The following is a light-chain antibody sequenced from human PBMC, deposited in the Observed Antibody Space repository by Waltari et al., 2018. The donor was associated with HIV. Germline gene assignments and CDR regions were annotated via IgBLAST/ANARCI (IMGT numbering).Light chain of an antibody. CDR1: QSVSRDY. CDR2: GLS. CDR3: QQHPIT. Sequence: DIVVTQSPGTLSLSPGVRATLSCRPSQSVSRDYLACYQQKPGQARRLLMYGLSSRATGIPDRFSGSGSGPEFTLTISRLEPEDFAVYYCQQHPITFGQGTRLEIK. J-gene: IGKJ5*01. V-gene: IGKV3-20*01.